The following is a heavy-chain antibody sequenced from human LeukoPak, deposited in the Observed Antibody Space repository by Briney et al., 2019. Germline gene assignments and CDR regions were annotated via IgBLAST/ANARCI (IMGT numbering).Heavy chain of an antibody. J-gene: IGHJ5*02. D-gene: IGHD3-3*01. CDR3: ARGSRYDFWSGYINWFDP. CDR2: MNPNSGNT. Sequence: GASVKVSCKASGYTFTGYYMHWVRQAPGQGLEWMGWMNPNSGNTGYAQKFQGRVTITRNTSISTAYMELSSLRSEDTAVYYCARGSRYDFWSGYINWFDPWGQGTLVTVSS. V-gene: IGHV1-8*03. CDR1: GYTFTGYY.